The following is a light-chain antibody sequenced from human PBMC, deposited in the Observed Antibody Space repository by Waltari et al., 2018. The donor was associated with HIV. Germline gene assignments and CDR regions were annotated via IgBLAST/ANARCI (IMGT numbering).Light chain of an antibody. CDR3: ATWGDTRSGWG. V-gene: IGLV1-47*01. CDR1: TSDIGNNH. Sequence: QSVLTQPPSESGVPGQKVFISCSGRTSDIGNNHVSWFQQFTGVPPIVLIYKNTQRPAAVTDRLSGAKAGTAGSLSISGRRTDDDSEIYCATWGDTRSGWGFGGGTKLSVL. CDR2: KNT. J-gene: IGLJ3*02.